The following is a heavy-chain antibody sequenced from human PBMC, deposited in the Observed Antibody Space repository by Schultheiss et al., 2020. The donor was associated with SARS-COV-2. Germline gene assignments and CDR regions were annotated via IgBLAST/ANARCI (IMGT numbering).Heavy chain of an antibody. D-gene: IGHD4-17*01. CDR1: GFTFSSYS. V-gene: IGHV3-48*01. CDR2: ISSSSSTI. Sequence: GGSLRLSCAASGFTFSSYSMNWVRQAPGKGLEWVSYISSSSSTIYYADSVKGRFTISRDNAKNSLYLQMNSLRAEDTAVYYCARERGPADYVLYYYYGMDVWGQGTTVTVSS. CDR3: ARERGPADYVLYYYYGMDV. J-gene: IGHJ6*02.